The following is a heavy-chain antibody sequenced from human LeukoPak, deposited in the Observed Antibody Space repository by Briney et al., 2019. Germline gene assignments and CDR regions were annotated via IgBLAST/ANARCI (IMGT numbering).Heavy chain of an antibody. V-gene: IGHV3-74*01. CDR2: LSSEGSDT. CDR1: GFTFNAYW. CDR3: ARVPMTTSGLNAFDI. J-gene: IGHJ3*02. Sequence: GGSLRLSCAASGFTFNAYWMHWVRQAPGKGLVWVSRLSSEGSDTNYADSVKGRFTISRDNAKNTLYLQMNSLRAEDTAVYYCARVPMTTSGLNAFDIWGQGTMVTVSS. D-gene: IGHD3-22*01.